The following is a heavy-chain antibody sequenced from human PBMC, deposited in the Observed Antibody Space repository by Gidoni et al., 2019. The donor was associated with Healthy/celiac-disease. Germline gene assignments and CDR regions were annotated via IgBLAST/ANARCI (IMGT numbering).Heavy chain of an antibody. Sequence: QVQLQQSGPGLVKPSQTLSLTCAISGDSVSSNSAAWTWIRQSPSRGLEWLGRTYYRSKWYNDYAVSVKSRITINPDTSKNQFSLQLNSVTPEDTAVYYCAREASYCSGGSCYYGMDVWGQGTTVTVSS. V-gene: IGHV6-1*01. CDR3: AREASYCSGGSCYYGMDV. CDR1: GDSVSSNSAA. D-gene: IGHD2-15*01. CDR2: TYYRSKWYN. J-gene: IGHJ6*02.